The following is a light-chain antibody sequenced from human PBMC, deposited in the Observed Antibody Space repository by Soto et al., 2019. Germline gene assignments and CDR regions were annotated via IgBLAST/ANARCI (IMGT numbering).Light chain of an antibody. CDR2: NTN. Sequence: VVTQEPSFSVSPGGTVTLTCGLSSGPVFTSSYPNWYQQTPGQAPRTLIFNTNTRSSGVPDRFSGSILGDKAALTITGAQADDDSYYYCLLYLGGGIWVFGGGTKLTVL. CDR1: SGPVFTSSY. CDR3: LLYLGGGIWV. V-gene: IGLV8-61*01. J-gene: IGLJ3*02.